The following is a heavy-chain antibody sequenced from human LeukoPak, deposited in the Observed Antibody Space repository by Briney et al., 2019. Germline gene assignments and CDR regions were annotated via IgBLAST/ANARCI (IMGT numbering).Heavy chain of an antibody. V-gene: IGHV4-34*01. CDR2: INQSGST. CDR1: GGSITGYY. Sequence: SETLSLTCTVSGGSITGYYWSWIRQAPGKGLEWIGEINQSGSTNYNPSFKSRVTMSADTPKNQLSLSLTSVTAADTALYYCARGPVRLARPYDYWGQGTPVTVSS. J-gene: IGHJ4*02. D-gene: IGHD3-9*01. CDR3: ARGPVRLARPYDY.